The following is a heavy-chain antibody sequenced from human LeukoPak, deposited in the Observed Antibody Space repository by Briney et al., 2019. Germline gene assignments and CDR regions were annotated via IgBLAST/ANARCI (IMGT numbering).Heavy chain of an antibody. V-gene: IGHV3-23*01. D-gene: IGHD6-13*01. CDR2: ISGSGGST. CDR3: AKLIAAALSGDY. Sequence: GGSLRLSCAASGFAFSSYAMSWVRQAPGKGLEWVSAISGSGGSTYYADSVKGRFTISRDNSKNTLYLQMNSLRAEDTAVYYCAKLIAAALSGDYWGQGTLVTVSS. CDR1: GFAFSSYA. J-gene: IGHJ4*02.